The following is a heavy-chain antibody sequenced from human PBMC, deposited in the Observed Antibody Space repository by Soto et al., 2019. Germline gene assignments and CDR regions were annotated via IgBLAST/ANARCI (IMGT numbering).Heavy chain of an antibody. V-gene: IGHV4-59*01. CDR1: GGSISSFC. CDR2: IYYSGST. CDR3: ARVDTMVRGAPDY. Sequence: SETLSLTCTVSGGSISSFCWSWIRQPPGKGLEWIGYIYYSGSTNYNPSLKSRVTISVDTSKNQFSLKLSSVAAADTAVYYCARVDTMVRGAPDYWGQGTLVTVSS. D-gene: IGHD3-10*01. J-gene: IGHJ4*02.